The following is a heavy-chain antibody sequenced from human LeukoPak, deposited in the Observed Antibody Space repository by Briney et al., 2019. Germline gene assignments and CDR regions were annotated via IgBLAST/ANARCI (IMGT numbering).Heavy chain of an antibody. CDR2: IYYSGST. J-gene: IGHJ6*02. CDR3: ARRGYYYYGMDV. V-gene: IGHV4-59*01. CDR1: GGSISSYY. Sequence: SETLSLTCTVSGGSISSYYWSWIRQPPGKGLEWIGYIYYSGSTNYNPSLKSRVTISVDTSKNQFSLKLSSVTAADAAVYYCARRGYYYYGMDVWGQGTTVTVSS.